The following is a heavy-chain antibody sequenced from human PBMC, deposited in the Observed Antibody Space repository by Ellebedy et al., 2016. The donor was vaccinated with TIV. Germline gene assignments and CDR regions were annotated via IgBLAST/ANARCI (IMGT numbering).Heavy chain of an antibody. CDR1: GFTFHGYS. D-gene: IGHD2-2*01. J-gene: IGHJ4*02. CDR3: TRGVGSSTFDY. V-gene: IGHV3-21*01. CDR2: ISTINTYV. Sequence: PGGSLRLSCAASGFTFHGYSMNWVRQAPGKGLEGVSYISTINTYVYYADSVKGRFTISRDDAKNSLSLQMNSLRSEDTAVYYCTRGVGSSTFDYWGQGSLVTVSS.